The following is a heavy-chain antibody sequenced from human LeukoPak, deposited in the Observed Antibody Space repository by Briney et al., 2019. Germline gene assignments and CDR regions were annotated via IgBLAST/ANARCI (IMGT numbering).Heavy chain of an antibody. V-gene: IGHV3-43D*03. CDR1: GFTFDDYA. J-gene: IGHJ6*03. CDR2: ISWEGGST. CDR3: AKDIGEGYYYYMDV. Sequence: GGSLRLSCADSGFTFDDYAMHRVRQAPGKGLEWVSLISWEGGSTYYADSVKGRFTISRDNSKNSLYLQMNSLRAEDTALYYCAKDIGEGYYYYMDVWGKGTTVTISS. D-gene: IGHD3-16*01.